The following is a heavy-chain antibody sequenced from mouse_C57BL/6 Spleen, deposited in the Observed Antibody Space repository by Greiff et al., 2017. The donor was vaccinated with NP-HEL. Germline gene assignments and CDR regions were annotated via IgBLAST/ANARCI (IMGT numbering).Heavy chain of an antibody. CDR3: ARHYDGNAYYAMGC. J-gene: IGHJ4*01. D-gene: IGHD2-1*01. Sequence: VQLQQSGAELVKPGASVKLSCKASGYTFTSYWMHWVKQRPGQGLEWIGMIHPNSGSTNYNEKFKSKATLTVDKSTSTAYMQRSSLTSEDSAVYYCARHYDGNAYYAMGCWGQGTSVTVSS. V-gene: IGHV1-64*01. CDR1: GYTFTSYW. CDR2: IHPNSGST.